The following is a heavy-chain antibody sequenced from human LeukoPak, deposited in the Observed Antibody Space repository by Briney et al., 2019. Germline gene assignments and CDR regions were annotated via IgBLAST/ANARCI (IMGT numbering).Heavy chain of an antibody. D-gene: IGHD3-3*01. CDR1: GSSINSGYY. CDR2: IYHSGNT. J-gene: IGHJ1*01. V-gene: IGHV4-38-2*02. CDR3: AKLDFYDFHFQY. Sequence: SETLSLTCTVSGSSINSGYYWGWIRQPPGKGLEWLGSIYHSGNTYYNLSLKSRVTMSVDTSRNQFSLKLSSVTAADTAVYYCAKLDFYDFHFQYWGQGTLVTVSS.